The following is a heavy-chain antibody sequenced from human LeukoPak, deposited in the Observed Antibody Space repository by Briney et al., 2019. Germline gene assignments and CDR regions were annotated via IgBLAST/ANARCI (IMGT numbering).Heavy chain of an antibody. V-gene: IGHV3-30-3*01. Sequence: GRSLRLSCAASGFTFSSYAMHWVRQAPGKGLEWVAVISYDGSNKYYADSVKGRFTISRDNSKNTLYLQMNSLRAEDTAVYYCASGGTAMAQAYYYYYYGMDVWGQGTTVTVSS. CDR2: ISYDGSNK. D-gene: IGHD5-18*01. J-gene: IGHJ6*02. CDR1: GFTFSSYA. CDR3: ASGGTAMAQAYYYYYYGMDV.